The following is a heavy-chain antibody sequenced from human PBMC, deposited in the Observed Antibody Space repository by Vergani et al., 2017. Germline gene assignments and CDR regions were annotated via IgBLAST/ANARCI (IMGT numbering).Heavy chain of an antibody. Sequence: QVQLVQSGAEVKKPGSSVKVSCKASGGTFSSYAISWIRQPPGKGLEWIGYIYYSGSTNYNPSLKSRVTIAVDTSKNQFSLKLSSVTAADTAVYYCARVRVAYYDILTSNYGMDVWGQGTTVTVSS. CDR3: ARVRVAYYDILTSNYGMDV. CDR1: GGTFSSYA. V-gene: IGHV4-59*07. CDR2: IYYSGST. J-gene: IGHJ6*02. D-gene: IGHD3-9*01.